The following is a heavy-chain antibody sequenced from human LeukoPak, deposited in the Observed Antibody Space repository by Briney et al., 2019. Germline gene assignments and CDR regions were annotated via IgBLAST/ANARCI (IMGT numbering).Heavy chain of an antibody. J-gene: IGHJ4*02. CDR2: ISYDGSNK. CDR3: ARPSEWELLYFDY. Sequence: GGSLRLSCAASGFTFSSYAMHWVRQAPGKGLEWVAVISYDGSNKYYADSVKGRFTISRDNSKNTLYLQMNSLRAEDTAVYYCARPSEWELLYFDYWGQGTLVTVSS. D-gene: IGHD1-26*01. CDR1: GFTFSSYA. V-gene: IGHV3-30*04.